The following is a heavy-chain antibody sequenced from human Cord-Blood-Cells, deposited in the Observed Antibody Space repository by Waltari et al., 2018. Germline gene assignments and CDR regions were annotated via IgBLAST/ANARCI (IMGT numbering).Heavy chain of an antibody. Sequence: QVQLVQSGAEVKKPGASVKVSCTVSGYTLTELSMHWVRQGPGKGLEWLGGFEPGDVERVYAHEFHGRNTITEDTSTECAYMELSSLGSEDTAVYYLATDISARPGGLGAWVQGALVTVSS. CDR2: FEPGDVER. V-gene: IGHV1-24*01. CDR3: ATDISARPGGLGA. J-gene: IGHJ5*02. CDR1: GYTLTELS. D-gene: IGHD6-6*01.